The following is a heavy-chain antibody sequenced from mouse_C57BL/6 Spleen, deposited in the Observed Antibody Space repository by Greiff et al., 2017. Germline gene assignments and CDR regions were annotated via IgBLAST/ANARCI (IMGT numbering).Heavy chain of an antibody. D-gene: IGHD3-1*01. Sequence: VQLQQPGAELVKPGASVKLSCKASGYTFTSYWMHWVKQRPGQGLEWIGMIHPNSGSTNYNEKFKSKATLTVYKYSSTAYMQLSSLTSEDSAVYYCARGGLPWGAMDYWGQGTSVTVSS. CDR3: ARGGLPWGAMDY. CDR2: IHPNSGST. CDR1: GYTFTSYW. J-gene: IGHJ4*01. V-gene: IGHV1-64*01.